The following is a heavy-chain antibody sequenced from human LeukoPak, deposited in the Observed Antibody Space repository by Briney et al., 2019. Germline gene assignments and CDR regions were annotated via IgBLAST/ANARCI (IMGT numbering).Heavy chain of an antibody. Sequence: PGGSLTLSCAASGFTFSSYGMHWVRQAPGKGLEWVAFIRYDGSNKYYADSVKGRFTISRDNSKNTLYLQMNSLRAEDTAVYYCARRPYGSGSYYDYWGQGTLVTVSS. D-gene: IGHD3-10*01. CDR2: IRYDGSNK. J-gene: IGHJ4*02. V-gene: IGHV3-30*02. CDR3: ARRPYGSGSYYDY. CDR1: GFTFSSYG.